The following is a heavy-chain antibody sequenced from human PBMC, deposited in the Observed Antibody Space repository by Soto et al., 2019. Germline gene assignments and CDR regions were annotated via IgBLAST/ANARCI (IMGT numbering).Heavy chain of an antibody. CDR2: IIPIFNAT. CDR1: GGTFSSYA. V-gene: IGHV1-69*01. CDR3: AREHFDSEIYYGMDV. J-gene: IGHJ6*02. Sequence: QVQLVQSGASVKKPGSSVKVSCKASGGTFSSYAISWVRQAPGQGLEWMGGIIPIFNATPSAPKFQGRVTITADESTSTAYMEPSSLRSEDTAVYYCAREHFDSEIYYGMDVWGQGTTVTVSS. D-gene: IGHD3-3*01.